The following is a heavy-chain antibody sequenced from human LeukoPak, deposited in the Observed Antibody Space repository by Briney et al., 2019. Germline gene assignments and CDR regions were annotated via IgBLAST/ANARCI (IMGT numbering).Heavy chain of an antibody. CDR3: ARGKQWLVGDFDY. Sequence: SQTLSLTCTVSGGSISSGGYYWSWIRQHPGKGLEWIGYIYYSGSTYYNPSLKSRVTISVDTSKNQFSLKLSSVTAADTAVYYCARGKQWLVGDFDYWGQGTLVTVSS. V-gene: IGHV4-31*03. J-gene: IGHJ4*02. D-gene: IGHD6-19*01. CDR2: IYYSGST. CDR1: GGSISSGGYY.